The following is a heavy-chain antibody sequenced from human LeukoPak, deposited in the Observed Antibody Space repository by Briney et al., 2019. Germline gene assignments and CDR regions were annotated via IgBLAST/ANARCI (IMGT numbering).Heavy chain of an antibody. CDR1: VFTVSSNY. V-gene: IGHV3-66*02. J-gene: IGHJ4*02. Sequence: PGGSLRLSCGASVFTVSSNYMNWVRQAPGKGLEWVSIIYSGGDTYYADSVKGRFTISRDNSKNTLYLQMNSLRAEDTAVYYCTRGPGSTWYSDYWGQGTLVTVSS. D-gene: IGHD6-13*01. CDR2: IYSGGDT. CDR3: TRGPGSTWYSDY.